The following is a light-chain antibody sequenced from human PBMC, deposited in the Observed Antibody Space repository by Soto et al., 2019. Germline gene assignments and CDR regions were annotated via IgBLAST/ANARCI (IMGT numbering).Light chain of an antibody. CDR1: SSVVGSYNR. J-gene: IGLJ1*01. Sequence: SVLPQPPSGYGSPGQSVAISCTGTSSVVGSYNRVSWYQQPPGTAPKVMIYEVSNRPSGAPDRFSGSKSGNTASLTISGLQAEDEADYYCSSYTSSNTYVFGTGTKVTVL. CDR3: SSYTSSNTYV. CDR2: EVS. V-gene: IGLV2-18*02.